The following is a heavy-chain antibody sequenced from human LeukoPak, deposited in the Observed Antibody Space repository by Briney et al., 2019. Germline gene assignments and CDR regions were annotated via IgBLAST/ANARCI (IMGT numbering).Heavy chain of an antibody. V-gene: IGHV4-59*01. D-gene: IGHD3-10*01. Sequence: PSETLSLTCTVSGGSISSYYWSWIRQPPGKGLEWIGYIYYSGSTNYNPSLKSRVTISVDTSKNQFSLKLSSVTAADTAVYYCARATDYYGSGTQRWYFDYWGQGTLVTVSS. CDR1: GGSISSYY. CDR2: IYYSGST. J-gene: IGHJ4*02. CDR3: ARATDYYGSGTQRWYFDY.